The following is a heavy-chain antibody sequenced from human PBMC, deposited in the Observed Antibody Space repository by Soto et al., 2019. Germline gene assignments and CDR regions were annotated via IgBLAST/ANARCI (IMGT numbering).Heavy chain of an antibody. CDR2: IYWDDDK. V-gene: IGHV2-5*02. D-gene: IGHD5-12*01. CDR3: ARAPLRLPFDY. J-gene: IGHJ4*02. CDR1: GCSLSTSGVG. Sequence: ASGPTRVNPTQNLTLTCTFSGCSLSTSGVGVGWIRQPPGKALEWLALIYWDDDKRYSPSLKSRLTITKDTSKNQVVLTMTNMDPVDTATYYCARAPLRLPFDYWGQGTLVTVSS.